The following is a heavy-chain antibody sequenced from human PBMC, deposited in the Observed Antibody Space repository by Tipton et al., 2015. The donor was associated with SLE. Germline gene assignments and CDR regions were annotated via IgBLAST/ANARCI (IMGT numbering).Heavy chain of an antibody. Sequence: TLSLTCTVSGGSITGHSWSWFRQPPGKGQEWIGYIFYGGHTDYNPSLDSRVSISIDTSKNQFTLSLRSVTAADTAVYYCGRHYGGSIDSWGQGTLVTVSS. V-gene: IGHV4-59*08. CDR3: GRHYGGSIDS. D-gene: IGHD3-16*01. CDR2: IFYGGHT. CDR1: GGSITGHS. J-gene: IGHJ4*02.